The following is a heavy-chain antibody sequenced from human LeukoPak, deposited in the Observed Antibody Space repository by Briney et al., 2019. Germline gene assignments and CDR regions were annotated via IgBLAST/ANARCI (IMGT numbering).Heavy chain of an antibody. CDR2: INRSGSA. CDR3: ARAHYGTASPAGGL. Sequence: SETLSLTCAVYGGSFSGYYRSWIRQPPGRGLEWIGEINRSGSANYNPSLKSRVTVSVDTSKNQFSLKLSSVTAADTAVYYCARAHYGTASPAGGLWGQGTLVTVSS. CDR1: GGSFSGYY. V-gene: IGHV4-34*01. D-gene: IGHD1-1*01. J-gene: IGHJ4*02.